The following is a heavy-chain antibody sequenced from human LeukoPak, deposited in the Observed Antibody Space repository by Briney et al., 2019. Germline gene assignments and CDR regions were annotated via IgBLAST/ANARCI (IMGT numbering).Heavy chain of an antibody. CDR2: IYTSGST. D-gene: IGHD2-15*01. V-gene: IGHV4-4*07. CDR1: SCSISSYY. J-gene: IGHJ6*03. CDR3: ERSSTLCRGARCYSRRSDTYCYYMDV. Sequence: PSETLSLTCTVSSCSISSYYWRWIRQPAGKGLEWIGRIYTSGSTNYNPSLKSRVTMSVDTSKNQFSLKLSSVTAADTAVYYCERSSTLCRGARCYSRRSDTYCYYMDVWGKGTTVTVSS.